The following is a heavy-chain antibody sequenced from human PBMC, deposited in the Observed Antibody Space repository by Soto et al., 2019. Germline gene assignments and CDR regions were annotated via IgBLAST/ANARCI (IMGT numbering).Heavy chain of an antibody. J-gene: IGHJ4*02. CDR1: GFIFSHYG. CDR3: ARDPRPGDYYLDY. D-gene: IGHD3-10*01. V-gene: IGHV3-33*01. Sequence: HPGGSLRLSCEASGFIFSHYGMHWVRQAPGKGLEWVAVIWFAGNFEYYGDSVKGRFTISRDNSMNTLYLQMNSLRVEDTAVYYCARDPRPGDYYLDYWGQGILVTVSS. CDR2: IWFAGNFE.